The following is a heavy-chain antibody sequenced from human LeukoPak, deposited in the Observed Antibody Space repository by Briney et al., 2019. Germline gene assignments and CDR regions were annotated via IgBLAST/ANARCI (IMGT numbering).Heavy chain of an antibody. Sequence: GGSLRLSCAASGFTFDDYAMHWVWQAPGKGLEWVSGISWGSDTIGYADSVKGRFTISRDNAKNSLHLQMNSLRAEDTALYYCAKGSGSYLDGPRSGLDYWGQGTLVTVSS. V-gene: IGHV3-9*01. CDR2: ISWGSDTI. J-gene: IGHJ4*02. D-gene: IGHD1-26*01. CDR3: AKGSGSYLDGPRSGLDY. CDR1: GFTFDDYA.